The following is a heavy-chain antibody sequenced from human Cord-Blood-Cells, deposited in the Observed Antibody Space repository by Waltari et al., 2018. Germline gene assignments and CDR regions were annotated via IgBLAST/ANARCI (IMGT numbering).Heavy chain of an antibody. V-gene: IGHV4-39*01. CDR3: ARLSGNYYGMDV. J-gene: IGHJ6*02. CDR1: GGPLSSTPYY. Sequence: QLQLQESGPALAKPSEPLHLTCTASGGPLSSTPYYWGCIRQPPGKGLEWIGSIYYSGSTYYNPSLKSRVTISVDTSKNQFSLKLSSVTAADTAVYYCARLSGNYYGMDVWGQGTTVTVSS. D-gene: IGHD3-10*01. CDR2: IYYSGST.